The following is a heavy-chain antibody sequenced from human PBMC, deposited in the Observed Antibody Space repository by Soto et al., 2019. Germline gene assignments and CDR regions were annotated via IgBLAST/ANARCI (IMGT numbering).Heavy chain of an antibody. J-gene: IGHJ4*02. CDR1: GGTFSSYT. D-gene: IGHD4-17*01. CDR3: AVNDYGDYSSHDY. V-gene: IGHV1-69*02. CDR2: IIPILGIA. Sequence: QVQLVQSGAEVKKPGSSVKVSCKASGGTFSSYTISRVRQAPGQGLEWMGRIIPILGIANYAQKFQGRVTITADKSTSTAYMELSSLRSEDTAVYYCAVNDYGDYSSHDYWGQGTLVTVYS.